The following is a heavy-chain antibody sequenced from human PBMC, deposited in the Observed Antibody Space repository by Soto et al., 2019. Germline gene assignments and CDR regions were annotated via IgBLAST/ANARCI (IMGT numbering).Heavy chain of an antibody. Sequence: VASVKVSCKASGGTFSSYAISWVRQAPGQGLEWMGGIIPIFGTANYAQKFQGRVTITADESTSTAYMELSSLRSGDTAVYYCGLELVATIQPDNWFDPWGQGTLVTVYS. CDR3: GLELVATIQPDNWFDP. CDR1: GGTFSSYA. CDR2: IIPIFGTA. V-gene: IGHV1-69*13. D-gene: IGHD5-12*01. J-gene: IGHJ5*02.